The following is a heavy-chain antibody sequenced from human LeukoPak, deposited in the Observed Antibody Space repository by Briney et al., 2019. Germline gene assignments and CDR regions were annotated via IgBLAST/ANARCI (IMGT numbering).Heavy chain of an antibody. CDR1: GFTFSSYA. J-gene: IGHJ4*02. Sequence: GSLRLSCAASGFTFSSYAMHWVRQAPGKGLGWVAVISYDGSNKYYADSVKGRFTISRDNSKNTLYLQMNSLRAEDTAVYYCTRIPSSTSSWYYFDYWGQGTLVTVSS. CDR2: ISYDGSNK. D-gene: IGHD6-13*01. V-gene: IGHV3-30-3*01. CDR3: TRIPSSTSSWYYFDY.